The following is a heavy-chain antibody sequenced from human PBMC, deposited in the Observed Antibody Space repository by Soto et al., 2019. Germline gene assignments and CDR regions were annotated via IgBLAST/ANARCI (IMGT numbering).Heavy chain of an antibody. CDR2: IWYDGSLN. J-gene: IGHJ4*02. Sequence: QVQLVESGGGVVQPGRSLRLSCAASGFTFSSYGMHWVRQAPGKGLEWVALIWYDGSLNYYGDSVKGRFTISRDNSKNTLSLQMNSLRDEDTAVYYCARDRQADGAFYYFDYWGQGTPVTVSS. V-gene: IGHV3-33*08. D-gene: IGHD2-8*01. CDR1: GFTFSSYG. CDR3: ARDRQADGAFYYFDY.